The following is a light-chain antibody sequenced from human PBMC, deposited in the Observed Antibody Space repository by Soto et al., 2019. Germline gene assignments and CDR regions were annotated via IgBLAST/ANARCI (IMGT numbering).Light chain of an antibody. CDR3: QQLNSYPIT. CDR2: DAS. Sequence: EIVLTQSPGTLSLSPGERATLSCRASQSVSSYLAWYQQKPGQAPRLLIYDASNRATGIPARFSGSGSGTEFTLTISSLQPEDFATYYCQQLNSYPITFGQGTRLEIK. V-gene: IGKV3-11*01. J-gene: IGKJ5*01. CDR1: QSVSSY.